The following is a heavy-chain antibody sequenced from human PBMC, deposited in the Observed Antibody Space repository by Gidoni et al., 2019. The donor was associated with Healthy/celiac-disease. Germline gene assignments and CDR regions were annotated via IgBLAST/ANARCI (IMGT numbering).Heavy chain of an antibody. D-gene: IGHD3-10*01. Sequence: QVQLQESGPGLVKPSETLSLTCTVSGGSISSYYWSWIRQPPGKGLEWIGYIYYSGSTNYNPSLKSRVTISVDTSKNQFSLKLSSVTAADTAVYYCARGLWFGDAKWFDPWGQGTLVTVSS. CDR3: ARGLWFGDAKWFDP. J-gene: IGHJ5*02. CDR1: GGSISSYY. V-gene: IGHV4-59*01. CDR2: IYYSGST.